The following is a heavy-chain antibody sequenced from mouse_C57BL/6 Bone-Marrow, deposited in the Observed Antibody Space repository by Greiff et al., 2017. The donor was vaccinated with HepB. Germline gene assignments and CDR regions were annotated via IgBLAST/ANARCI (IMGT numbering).Heavy chain of an antibody. CDR3: TGGDGYFLSY. Sequence: EVMLVESGGGLVQPGGSMKLSCVASGFTFSNYWMNWVRQSPEKGLEWVAQIRLKSDNYATHYAESVKGRFTISRDDSKSSVYLQMNNLTAEDTGIYYCTGGDGYFLSYWGQGTLVTVSA. D-gene: IGHD2-3*01. CDR1: GFTFSNYW. V-gene: IGHV6-3*01. CDR2: IRLKSDNYAT. J-gene: IGHJ3*01.